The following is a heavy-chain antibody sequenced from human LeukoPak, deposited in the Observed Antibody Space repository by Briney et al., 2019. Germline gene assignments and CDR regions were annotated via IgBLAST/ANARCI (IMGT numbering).Heavy chain of an antibody. CDR2: ITGTGDRI. Sequence: GGSPRLSCATSGFTFSSHAMSWVRQAPGKGLEWVSTITGTGDRIYYADSVKGRFTISRDNSKNTLYLQMNSLRADDTAVYYCAMKAVPRPRLHDAFDFWGQGTVVSVSS. CDR1: GFTFSSHA. V-gene: IGHV3-23*01. CDR3: AMKAVPRPRLHDAFDF. J-gene: IGHJ3*01. D-gene: IGHD5-24*01.